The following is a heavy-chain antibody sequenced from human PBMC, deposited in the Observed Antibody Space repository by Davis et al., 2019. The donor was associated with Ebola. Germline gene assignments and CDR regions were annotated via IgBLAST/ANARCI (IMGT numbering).Heavy chain of an antibody. CDR2: IDWDDDK. J-gene: IGHJ3*02. CDR3: ARIPYCGGDRDAFDI. CDR1: GFSLSTSGMC. Sequence: SGPTLVKPTQTLTLTCTFSGFSLSTSGMCVSWIRQPPGKALEWLALIDWDDDKYYSTSLKTRLTISKDTSKNQVVLTMTNMDPVDTATYYCARIPYCGGDRDAFDIWGQGTMVTVSS. D-gene: IGHD2-21*02. V-gene: IGHV2-70*01.